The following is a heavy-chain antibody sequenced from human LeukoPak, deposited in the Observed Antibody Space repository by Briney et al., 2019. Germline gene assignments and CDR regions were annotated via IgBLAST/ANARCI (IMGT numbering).Heavy chain of an antibody. CDR2: ISSSSSYR. CDR1: GFIFNMYS. J-gene: IGHJ4*02. V-gene: IGHV3-21*01. Sequence: GGSLRLSCAASGFIFNMYSMNWVRQAPGKGLEWVSSISSSSSYRWVADSVKGRFSISRDNDKNALYLQMNSLRGEDTAVYYCVNQNMDWGATWGQGTLVIVSS. D-gene: IGHD3-10*01. CDR3: VNQNMDWGAT.